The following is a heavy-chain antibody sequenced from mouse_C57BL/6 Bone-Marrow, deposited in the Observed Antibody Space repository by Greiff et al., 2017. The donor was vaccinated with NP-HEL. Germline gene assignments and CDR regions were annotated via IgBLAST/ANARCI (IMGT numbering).Heavy chain of an antibody. J-gene: IGHJ3*01. CDR3: ARKEDSSGLGD. D-gene: IGHD3-2*02. CDR1: GYTFTSYG. CDR2: IYPRSGNT. Sequence: VQLKESGAELARPGASVKLSCKASGYTFTSYGISWVKQRTGQGLEWIGEIYPRSGNTYYNEKFKGKATLTADKSSSTAYMELRSLTSEDSAVYFCARKEDSSGLGDWGQGTLVTVSA. V-gene: IGHV1-81*01.